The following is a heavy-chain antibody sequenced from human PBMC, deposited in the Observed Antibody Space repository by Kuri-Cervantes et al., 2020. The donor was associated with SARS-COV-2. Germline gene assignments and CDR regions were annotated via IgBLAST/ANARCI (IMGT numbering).Heavy chain of an antibody. CDR2: ISSGSDYI. CDR3: GRHRGYCSGGGCYSTGFSFDY. V-gene: IGHV3-21*01. CDR1: ECTFSSYD. D-gene: IGHD2-15*01. Sequence: GESLKISCAASECTFSSYDMTWVRQAPGMGLEWVSSISSGSDYIYYADSVKGRFTVSRDNAENSLYLQMNSLGVGDTAVYYCGRHRGYCSGGGCYSTGFSFDYWGQGALVTVSS. J-gene: IGHJ4*02.